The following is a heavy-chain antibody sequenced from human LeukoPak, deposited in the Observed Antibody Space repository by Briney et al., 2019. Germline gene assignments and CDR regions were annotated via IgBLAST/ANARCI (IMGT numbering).Heavy chain of an antibody. D-gene: IGHD1-26*01. V-gene: IGHV1-18*01. J-gene: IGHJ4*02. CDR3: ARDDRIVTPTIDDY. CDR2: INTYSGDT. CDR1: GYTFNSFV. Sequence: GASVKVSCKASGYTFNSFVINWVRQAPGQGLEWMGWINTYSGDTNYAQNLQGRVTMTTDTSTSTAYMELRSLRSDDTAVYYCARDDRIVTPTIDDYWGQGTLVTVSS.